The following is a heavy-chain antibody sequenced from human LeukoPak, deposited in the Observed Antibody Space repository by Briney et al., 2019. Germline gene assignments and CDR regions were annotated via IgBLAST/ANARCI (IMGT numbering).Heavy chain of an antibody. V-gene: IGHV1-24*01. J-gene: IGHJ4*02. D-gene: IGHD1-26*01. CDR3: ATATDVGAVDY. CDR2: FDPEDGET. Sequence: ASVKVSCKVSGYTLTELSMHWVRQAPGKGLEWMGGFDPEDGETIYAQEFQGRVTVTEDTSTDTAYMELSSLRSEDTAVYYCATATDVGAVDYWGQGTLVTVSS. CDR1: GYTLTELS.